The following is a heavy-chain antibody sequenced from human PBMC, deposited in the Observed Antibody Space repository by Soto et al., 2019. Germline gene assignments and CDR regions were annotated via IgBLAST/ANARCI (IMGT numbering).Heavy chain of an antibody. D-gene: IGHD3-3*01. CDR2: ISGSGGST. CDR1: GFTFSSYA. J-gene: IGHJ6*02. Sequence: PGGSLRLSCAASGFTFSSYAMSWVRQAPGKGLEWVSAISGSGGSTYYADSVKGRFTISRDNSKNTLYLQMNSLRAEDTAVYYCARDRVRFLEWLFASYYYYGMDVWGQGTTVTVSS. V-gene: IGHV3-23*01. CDR3: ARDRVRFLEWLFASYYYYGMDV.